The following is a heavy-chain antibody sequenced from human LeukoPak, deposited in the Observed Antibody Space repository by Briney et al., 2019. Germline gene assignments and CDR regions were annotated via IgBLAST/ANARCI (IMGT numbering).Heavy chain of an antibody. CDR2: LSAYNGNT. D-gene: IGHD3-10*01. Sequence: ASVKVSCKASGYTFTSYGISWVRQAPGQGLEWMGWLSAYNGNTNYAQKLQGRVTMTTDTSTSTAYMELRSLRSDDTAVYYCARLDGSGSYYANWFDPWGQGTLVTVSS. V-gene: IGHV1-18*01. CDR1: GYTFTSYG. J-gene: IGHJ5*02. CDR3: ARLDGSGSYYANWFDP.